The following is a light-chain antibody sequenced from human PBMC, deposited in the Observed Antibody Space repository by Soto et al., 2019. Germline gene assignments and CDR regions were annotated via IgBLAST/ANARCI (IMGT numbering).Light chain of an antibody. CDR3: MQALQTRT. CDR2: WAS. V-gene: IGKV4-1*01. Sequence: DTVMTQSPDSLAVSLGERATINCKSSQSVFHSANNMNYLAWYQQKPGQSPKLLISWASIRDSGVPDRFSGSGSGTDFTLKIGRVEAEDVGVYYCMQALQTRTFGQGTKVEI. J-gene: IGKJ1*01. CDR1: QSVFHSANNMNY.